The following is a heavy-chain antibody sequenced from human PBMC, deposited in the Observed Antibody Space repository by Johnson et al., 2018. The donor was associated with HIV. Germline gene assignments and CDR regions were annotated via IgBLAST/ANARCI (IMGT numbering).Heavy chain of an antibody. CDR1: GFTFSSYG. J-gene: IGHJ3*02. V-gene: IGHV3-30*03. CDR3: ARRGRRADDAFDI. D-gene: IGHD3-16*01. Sequence: QVQLVESGGGVVQPGRSLRLSCAASGFTFSSYGMHWVRQAPGKGLEWVAVISYDGSKKNYADSVKGRFTISRDNSKNTLYLQMNSLRAEDTAVYYCARRGRRADDAFDIWGQGTMVTVSS. CDR2: ISYDGSKK.